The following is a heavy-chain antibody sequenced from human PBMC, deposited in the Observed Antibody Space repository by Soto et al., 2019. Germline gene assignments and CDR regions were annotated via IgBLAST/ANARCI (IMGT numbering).Heavy chain of an antibody. D-gene: IGHD1-7*01. V-gene: IGHV4-59*01. J-gene: IGHJ5*02. CDR2: IYYSGST. Sequence: SETLSLTCTVSGGSISSYYWSWIRQPPGKGLEWIGYIYYSGSTNYNPSLKSRVTIPVDTSKNQFSLKLSSVTAADTAVYCCAREIKQTGTRSNWFDPWGQGTLVTVSS. CDR3: AREIKQTGTRSNWFDP. CDR1: GGSISSYY.